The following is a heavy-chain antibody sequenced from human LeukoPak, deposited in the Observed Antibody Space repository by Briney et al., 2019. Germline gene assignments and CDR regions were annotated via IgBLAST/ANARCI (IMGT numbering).Heavy chain of an antibody. J-gene: IGHJ4*02. D-gene: IGHD2-21*02. CDR1: GITLSSYG. CDR3: AKHIVVVTAVQPNFDY. CDR2: ISDSGGRT. V-gene: IGHV3-23*01. Sequence: GGSLRLSCAVSGITLSSYGMSWVRQAPGKGLEWVAGISDSGGRTTYADSVKGRFTISRDNPKNTLYLQMNSLRAEDTAVYYCAKHIVVVTAVQPNFDYWGQGTLVTVSS.